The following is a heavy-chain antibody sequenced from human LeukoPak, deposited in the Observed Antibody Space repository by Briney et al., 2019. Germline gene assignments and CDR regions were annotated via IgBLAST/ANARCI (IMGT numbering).Heavy chain of an antibody. CDR2: INPNSGGT. Sequence: SVKVSCKASGYSFTGYYMHWVRQAPGQGLEWMGRINPNSGGTNYAQKFQGRVTMTRDTSISTAYMELSRLRSDDTAVYYCARERVGATSSSNFDYWGQGTLVTVSS. D-gene: IGHD1-26*01. V-gene: IGHV1-2*06. CDR1: GYSFTGYY. J-gene: IGHJ4*02. CDR3: ARERVGATSSSNFDY.